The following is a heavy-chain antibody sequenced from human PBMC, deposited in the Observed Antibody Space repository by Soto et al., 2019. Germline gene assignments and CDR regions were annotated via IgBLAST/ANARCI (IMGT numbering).Heavy chain of an antibody. J-gene: IGHJ4*02. CDR1: GFTFSNYD. CDR3: ARGDANSGYYYDFES. CDR2: ISGSGRTI. Sequence: VGSLRRSCEASGFTFSNYDMNWVRQAPGKGLEWVSYISGSGRTIYYADSVKGRFTISRDSAKKSLFLQMNSLRAEDTALYYCARGDANSGYYYDFESGCQGT. D-gene: IGHD3-22*01. V-gene: IGHV3-48*03.